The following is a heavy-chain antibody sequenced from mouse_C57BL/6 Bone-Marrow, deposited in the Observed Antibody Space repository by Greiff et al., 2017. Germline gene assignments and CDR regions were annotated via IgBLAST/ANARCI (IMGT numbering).Heavy chain of an antibody. CDR2: SRNKANDYTT. V-gene: IGHV7-1*01. CDR1: GFTFSDFY. CDR3: ARDFYYSNYVGAMDY. Sequence: EVQVVESGGGLVQSGRSLRLSCATSGFTFSDFYMEWVRQAPGKGLEWIAASRNKANDYTTEYSASVKGRFIVSRDTSQSILYLQMNALRAEDTAIYYGARDFYYSNYVGAMDYWGQGTSVTVSS. D-gene: IGHD2-5*01. J-gene: IGHJ4*01.